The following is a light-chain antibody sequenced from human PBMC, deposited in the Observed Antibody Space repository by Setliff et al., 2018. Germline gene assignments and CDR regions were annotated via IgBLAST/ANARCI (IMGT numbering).Light chain of an antibody. CDR3: SSYAGSNNFPYV. CDR2: EVS. Sequence: QSALAQTPSASGSPGQSVTISCTGTSSDVGGYNYVSWYQQHPGKAPKLMIYEVSTRPSGVPDRFSGSKSGNTASLTVSGLQAEDEADYYCSSYAGSNNFPYVFGTGTKGTVL. J-gene: IGLJ1*01. V-gene: IGLV2-8*01. CDR1: SSDVGGYNY.